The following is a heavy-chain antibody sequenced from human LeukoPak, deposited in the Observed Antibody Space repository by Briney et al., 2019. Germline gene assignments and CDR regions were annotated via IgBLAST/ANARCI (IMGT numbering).Heavy chain of an antibody. CDR2: LIPIFGAT. D-gene: IGHD4-17*01. CDR1: GGTFSGHA. Sequence: GASVKVSCKASGGTFSGHAISWVRQAPGQGLEWMGGLIPIFGATNSTQRFQGRITISTDESTTTAYLELSGLTSEDTAVYFCAAGDPFNYYMDRWGKGTTVIVFS. J-gene: IGHJ6*03. V-gene: IGHV1-69*05. CDR3: AAGDPFNYYMDR.